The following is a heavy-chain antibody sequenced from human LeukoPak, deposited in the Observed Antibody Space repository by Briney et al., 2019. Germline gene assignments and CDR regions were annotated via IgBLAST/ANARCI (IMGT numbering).Heavy chain of an antibody. V-gene: IGHV1-2*02. CDR2: INPNSGGT. J-gene: IGHJ4*02. CDR3: ARDPLAAAGSDY. CDR1: GGTFNNYA. Sequence: ASVKVSCKASGGTFNNYAFSWVRQAPGQGLEWMGWINPNSGGTNYAQKFQGRVTMTRDASITTAYMELSRLTSDDTAVYYCARDPLAAAGSDYWGQGTLVTVSS. D-gene: IGHD6-13*01.